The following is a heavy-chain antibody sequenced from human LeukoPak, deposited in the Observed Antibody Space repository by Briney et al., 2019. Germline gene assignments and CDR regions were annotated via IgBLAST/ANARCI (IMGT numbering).Heavy chain of an antibody. CDR3: ARDYPSGGVITKHNWFDP. D-gene: IGHD3-16*01. Sequence: SETLSLTCTVSGGSISSSSYYWGWIRQPPGKGLEWIGSIYYSGSTYYNPSLKSRVTISVDTSKNQFSLKLSSVTAADTAVYYCARDYPSGGVITKHNWFDPWGQGTLVTVSS. V-gene: IGHV4-39*07. J-gene: IGHJ5*02. CDR2: IYYSGST. CDR1: GGSISSSSYY.